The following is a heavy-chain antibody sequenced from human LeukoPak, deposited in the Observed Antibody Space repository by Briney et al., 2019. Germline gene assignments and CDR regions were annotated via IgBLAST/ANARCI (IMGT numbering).Heavy chain of an antibody. D-gene: IGHD3-22*01. V-gene: IGHV1-8*01. CDR2: MNPNSGNT. Sequence: GASVKVSCKASGYTFTSYDINWVRQATGQGLEWMGWMNPNSGNTGYAQKFQGRVTMTRNTSISTDYMELSSLRSEDTAVYYCARGLFSLYYYDSSGYSDFDYWGQGTLVTVPS. J-gene: IGHJ4*02. CDR3: ARGLFSLYYYDSSGYSDFDY. CDR1: GYTFTSYD.